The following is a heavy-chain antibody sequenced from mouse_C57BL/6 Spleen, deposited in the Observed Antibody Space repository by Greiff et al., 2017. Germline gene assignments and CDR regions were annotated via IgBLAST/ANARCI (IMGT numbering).Heavy chain of an antibody. CDR3: ARDHYSNYPAR. CDR2: ISSGSSTI. D-gene: IGHD2-5*01. V-gene: IGHV5-17*01. J-gene: IGHJ2*01. Sequence: EVQLVESGGGLVKPGGSLKLSCAASGFTFSDYGMHWVRQAPEKGLEWVAYISSGSSTIYYADTVKGRFTISRDNAKNTLFLQMTSLMSGDTAMYSCARDHYSNYPARWGQGTTLTVSA. CDR1: GFTFSDYG.